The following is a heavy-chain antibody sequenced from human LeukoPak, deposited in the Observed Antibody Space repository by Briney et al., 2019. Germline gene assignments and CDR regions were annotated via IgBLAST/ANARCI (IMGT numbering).Heavy chain of an antibody. V-gene: IGHV3-48*01. CDR1: GFTFSSYY. Sequence: GGSLRLSCAASGFTFSSYYMNWVRQAPGKGLEWVSYISSSSSTIYYADSVKGRFTISRDNAKNSLYLQMNSLRAEDTAVYYCTNYGVYTGYYFMDVWGKGTTVTVSS. CDR2: ISSSSSTI. J-gene: IGHJ6*03. CDR3: TNYGVYTGYYFMDV. D-gene: IGHD4-17*01.